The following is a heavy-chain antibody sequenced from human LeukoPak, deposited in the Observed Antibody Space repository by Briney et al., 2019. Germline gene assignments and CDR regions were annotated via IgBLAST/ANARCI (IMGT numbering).Heavy chain of an antibody. D-gene: IGHD4-17*01. Sequence: GGSLRLSCAASGFTFSSYAMSWVRQAPGNGLEWVSAISGSGGSTYYADSVKGRFTISRDNSKNTLYLQMNSLRAEDTAVYYCAKGSPPPDYGDYVHYWGQGTLVTVSS. CDR1: GFTFSSYA. V-gene: IGHV3-23*01. CDR3: AKGSPPPDYGDYVHY. CDR2: ISGSGGST. J-gene: IGHJ4*02.